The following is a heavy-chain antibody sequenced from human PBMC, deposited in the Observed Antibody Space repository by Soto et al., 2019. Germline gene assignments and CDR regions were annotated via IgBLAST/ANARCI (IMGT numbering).Heavy chain of an antibody. Sequence: QVQLVQSGAEVKKPGSSVKVSCKASGGTFSSYAISWVRQAPGQGLAWMGGSIPIFGTANYAQKFSGRVTITADESTSTAYMEPSSLRSEDKAVYYCESEMANRGRWGQGTLVTVSS. V-gene: IGHV1-69*12. J-gene: IGHJ4*02. CDR2: SIPIFGTA. CDR3: ESEMANRGR. CDR1: GGTFSSYA.